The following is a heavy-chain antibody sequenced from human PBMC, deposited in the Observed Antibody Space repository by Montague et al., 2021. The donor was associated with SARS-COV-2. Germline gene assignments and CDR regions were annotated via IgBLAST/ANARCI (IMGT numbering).Heavy chain of an antibody. CDR3: ATDMGMTSSGSYWGGMDV. D-gene: IGHD1-26*01. J-gene: IGHJ6*02. CDR1: GYTLTELP. CDR2: FDPEDGET. V-gene: IGHV1-24*01. Sequence: SVKVSCKVSGYTLTELPMHWVRQAPGKGLEWMGGFDPEDGETIYAQKLQGRVTMTEDTSTDTAYMELSSLRSEDTAVYYCATDMGMTSSGSYWGGMDVWGQGTTVTVSS.